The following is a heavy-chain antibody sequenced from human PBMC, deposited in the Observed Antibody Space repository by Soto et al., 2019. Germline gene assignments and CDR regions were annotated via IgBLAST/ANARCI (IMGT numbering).Heavy chain of an antibody. Sequence: SETLSLTCAVYGGSFSGYYWSWIRQPPGKGLEWIGEINHSGSTNYNPSLKSRVTISVDASKNQFSLMLNSVTAADTAIYYCARDPVGVTHFDYWGQEPRSPSPQ. CDR1: GGSFSGYY. CDR2: INHSGST. CDR3: ARDPVGVTHFDY. D-gene: IGHD1-26*01. J-gene: IGHJ4*01. V-gene: IGHV4-34*01.